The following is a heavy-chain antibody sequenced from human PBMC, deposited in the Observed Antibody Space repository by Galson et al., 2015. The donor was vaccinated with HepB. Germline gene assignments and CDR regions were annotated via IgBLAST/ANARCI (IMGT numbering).Heavy chain of an antibody. Sequence: SLRLSCAASGFTFSSYGMHWVRQAPGKGLEWVAVIWYDGSNKYYADSVKGRFTISRDNSKNTLYLQMNSLRAEDTAVYYCARDKPTLRYSSSGMDYWGQGTLVTVSS. D-gene: IGHD6-13*01. CDR2: IWYDGSNK. CDR3: ARDKPTLRYSSSGMDY. J-gene: IGHJ4*02. V-gene: IGHV3-33*01. CDR1: GFTFSSYG.